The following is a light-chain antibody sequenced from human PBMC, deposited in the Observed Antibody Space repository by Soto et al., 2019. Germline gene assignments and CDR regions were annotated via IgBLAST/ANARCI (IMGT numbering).Light chain of an antibody. J-gene: IGKJ4*01. CDR2: LGS. Sequence: DIVMTQSPVSLPVTPGEPASISCRSSQSLLHSNGYNYLDWYLQKPGQSPQLLIYLGSTRAPGVPDRFSGSGSGTDFTLRISRVEAEDVGVYYCMQALQTPLTFGGGTKVVIK. CDR3: MQALQTPLT. CDR1: QSLLHSNGYNY. V-gene: IGKV2-28*01.